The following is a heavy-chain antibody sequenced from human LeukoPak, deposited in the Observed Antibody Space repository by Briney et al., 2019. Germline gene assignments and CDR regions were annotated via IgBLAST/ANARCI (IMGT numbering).Heavy chain of an antibody. CDR1: GFTFDDYA. CDR3: AKDSAYDILTGYPFDY. V-gene: IGHV3-9*01. CDR2: ISWNSGSI. J-gene: IGHJ4*02. Sequence: GGSLRLSVAASGFTFDDYAMHWVRQAPGKGLEWVSGISWNSGSIGYADSVKGRFTISRDNAKNSLYLQMNSLRAEDTALYYCAKDSAYDILTGYPFDYWGQGTLVTVSS. D-gene: IGHD3-9*01.